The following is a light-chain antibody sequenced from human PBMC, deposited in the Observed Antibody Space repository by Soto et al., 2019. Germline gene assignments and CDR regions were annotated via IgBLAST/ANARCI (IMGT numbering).Light chain of an antibody. V-gene: IGKV3-20*01. CDR1: QSVSSSY. CDR3: QEYCSPIT. Sequence: ENVLTQSPGTLSLSPGERATLSCRASQSVSSSYLAWYQQKPGQAPRLLIYGASSRATGIPDRFSGSGSGSDFTLTISRLEPEDFAVSYCQEYCSPITFGPGTIVAIK. J-gene: IGKJ3*01. CDR2: GAS.